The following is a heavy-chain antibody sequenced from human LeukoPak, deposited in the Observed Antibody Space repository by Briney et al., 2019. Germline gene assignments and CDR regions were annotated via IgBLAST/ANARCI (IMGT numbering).Heavy chain of an antibody. J-gene: IGHJ2*01. Sequence: SETLSLTCAVYGGSFSGYYWSWIRQPPGEGLEWIGEINHSGSTNYNPSLKSRVTISVDTSKNQFSLKLSSVTDADTAVYYCARGRIVVVVAATRRWYFDLWGRGTLVTVSS. CDR3: ARGRIVVVVAATRRWYFDL. CDR1: GGSFSGYY. D-gene: IGHD2-15*01. V-gene: IGHV4-34*01. CDR2: INHSGST.